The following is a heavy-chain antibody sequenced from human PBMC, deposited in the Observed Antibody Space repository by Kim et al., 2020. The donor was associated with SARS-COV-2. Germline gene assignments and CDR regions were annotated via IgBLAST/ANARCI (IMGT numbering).Heavy chain of an antibody. D-gene: IGHD3-10*01. V-gene: IGHV4-59*01. CDR2: IYYSGST. CDR1: GGSISSYY. Sequence: SETLSLTCTVSGGSISSYYWSWIRQPPGKGLEWIGYIYYSGSTNYNPSLKSRVTISVDTSKNQFSLKLSSVTAAVTAVYYCARDNRAPSGSGSPRSNYYGMAVWGQGTTVTISS. CDR3: ARDNRAPSGSGSPRSNYYGMAV. J-gene: IGHJ6*02.